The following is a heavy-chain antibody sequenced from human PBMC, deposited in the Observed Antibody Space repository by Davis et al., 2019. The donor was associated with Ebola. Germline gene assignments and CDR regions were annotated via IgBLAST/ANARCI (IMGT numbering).Heavy chain of an antibody. J-gene: IGHJ4*02. V-gene: IGHV3-21*01. Sequence: PGGSLRLSCAASGFTFSSYSMNWVRQAPGKGLAWVSSISSSSSYIFYADSVKGRFTISRDNAKNSLYLQMNSLRAEDTAVYYCARRYYDTSGYPFDYWGQGTLVTVSS. D-gene: IGHD3-22*01. CDR2: ISSSSSYI. CDR3: ARRYYDTSGYPFDY. CDR1: GFTFSSYS.